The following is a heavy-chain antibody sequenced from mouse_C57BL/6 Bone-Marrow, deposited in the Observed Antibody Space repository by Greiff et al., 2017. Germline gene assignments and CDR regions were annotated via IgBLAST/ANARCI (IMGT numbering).Heavy chain of an antibody. Sequence: QVQLQQSGAELVRPGTSVTMSCKASGYTFTNYWIGWAKPRPGHGLEWIGDIYPGGGYTNYNEKFKGKATLTADKSSSTAYVQCSSLTSEDSAIYYCARGYYGSFFDCWGQGTTLTVCS. D-gene: IGHD1-1*01. CDR3: ARGYYGSFFDC. J-gene: IGHJ2*01. CDR2: IYPGGGYT. CDR1: GYTFTNYW. V-gene: IGHV1-63*01.